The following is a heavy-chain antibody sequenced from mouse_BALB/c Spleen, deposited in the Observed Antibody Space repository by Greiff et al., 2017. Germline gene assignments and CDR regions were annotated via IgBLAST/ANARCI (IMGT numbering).Heavy chain of an antibody. Sequence: EVKLVESGGDLVKPGGSLKLSCAASGFTFSSYGMSWVRQTPDKRLEWVATISSGGSYTYYPDSVKGRFTISRDNAKNTLYLQMSSLKSEDTAMYYCARLMITYYFDYWGQGTTLTVSS. J-gene: IGHJ2*01. CDR2: ISSGGSYT. CDR3: ARLMITYYFDY. CDR1: GFTFSSYG. V-gene: IGHV5-6*01. D-gene: IGHD2-4*01.